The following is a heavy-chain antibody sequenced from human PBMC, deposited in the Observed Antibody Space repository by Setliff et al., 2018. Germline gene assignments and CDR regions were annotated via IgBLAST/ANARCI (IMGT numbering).Heavy chain of an antibody. CDR1: GGSMSGYF. D-gene: IGHD2-21*02. CDR2: IHPSGAT. V-gene: IGHV4-4*07. J-gene: IGHJ5*02. CDR3: ARQTATGSSATFDP. Sequence: SETLSLTCTVSGGSMSGYFWTWIRQPAGKGLEWIGRIHPSGATNYNPSLMSRLTTSIDTSNNHFTLKVNSVTAADTAVYYCARQTATGSSATFDPWGQGTLVTVSS.